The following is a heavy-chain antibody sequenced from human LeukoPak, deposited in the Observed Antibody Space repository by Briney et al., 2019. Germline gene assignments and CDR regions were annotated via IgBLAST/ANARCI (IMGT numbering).Heavy chain of an antibody. CDR2: INWNGGST. V-gene: IGHV3-20*04. CDR1: GFIFEDYG. Sequence: GGSLRLSCAPSGFIFEDYGMRWVRQAPGKGLEWVSGINWNGGSTGYADSVKGRFTISRDNAKNSLYLQMNSLRAEDTALYYCARWGSGYNLFDYWGQGILVTVSS. J-gene: IGHJ4*02. D-gene: IGHD3-3*01. CDR3: ARWGSGYNLFDY.